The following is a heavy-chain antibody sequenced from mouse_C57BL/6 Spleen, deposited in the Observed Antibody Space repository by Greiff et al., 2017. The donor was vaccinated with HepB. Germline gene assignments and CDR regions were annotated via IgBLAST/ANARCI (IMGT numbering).Heavy chain of an antibody. V-gene: IGHV1-42*01. CDR3: ARVYDGYPGYFDY. CDR1: GYSFTGYY. CDR2: INPSTGGT. Sequence: VQLQQSGPELVKPGASVKIPCKASGYSFTGYYMNWVKQSPEKSLEWIGEINPSTGGTTYNQKFKAKATLTVDKSSSTAYMQLKSLTSEDSAVYYCARVYDGYPGYFDYWGQGTTLTVSS. J-gene: IGHJ2*01. D-gene: IGHD2-3*01.